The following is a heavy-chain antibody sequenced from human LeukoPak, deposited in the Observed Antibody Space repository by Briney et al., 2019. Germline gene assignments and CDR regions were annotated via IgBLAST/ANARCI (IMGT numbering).Heavy chain of an antibody. V-gene: IGHV3-30-3*01. CDR2: ISYDGTNK. CDR3: ARAPFYSGLDF. J-gene: IGHJ4*02. D-gene: IGHD1-26*01. Sequence: GGSLILSCAASGFTFSSYAMHWVRQAPGKGLEWVAMISYDGTNKYYADSVKGRFTISRDNSQNTLYLQMNSLRAEDTAVYYCARAPFYSGLDFWGQGTLVTVSS. CDR1: GFTFSSYA.